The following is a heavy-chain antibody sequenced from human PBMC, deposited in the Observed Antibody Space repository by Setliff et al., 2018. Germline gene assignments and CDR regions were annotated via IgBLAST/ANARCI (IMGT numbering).Heavy chain of an antibody. Sequence: SETLSLTCSVSGGPISGYYWNWLRQTPGKGLEWVGHIYYNGDTKYNPSLQSRVTMSVDTSKNQFSLKLTSVTAADTAVYYCVRGGSSVWAWYFDLWGRGTLVTVSS. CDR2: IYYNGDT. CDR3: VRGGSSVWAWYFDL. D-gene: IGHD3-16*01. V-gene: IGHV4-59*01. J-gene: IGHJ2*01. CDR1: GGPISGYY.